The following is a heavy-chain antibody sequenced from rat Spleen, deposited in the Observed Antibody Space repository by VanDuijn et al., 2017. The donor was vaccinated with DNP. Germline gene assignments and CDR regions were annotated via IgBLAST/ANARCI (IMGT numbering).Heavy chain of an antibody. Sequence: EVQLVESGGGPVQPGRSLKVSCVASGFTFNNYWMAWVRQAPTKGLEWVATISYDGSSTWYRDSVKGRFTISRDNAKSTLYLQINNLRSEDTATYYCTRVNYGGYYYVMDAWGQGASVTVSS. D-gene: IGHD1-11*01. CDR1: GFTFNNYW. CDR3: TRVNYGGYYYVMDA. CDR2: ISYDGSST. V-gene: IGHV5-29*01. J-gene: IGHJ4*01.